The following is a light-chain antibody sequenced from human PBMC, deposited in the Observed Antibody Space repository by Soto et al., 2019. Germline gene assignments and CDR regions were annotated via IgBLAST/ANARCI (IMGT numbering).Light chain of an antibody. CDR3: SSYTSSSTLI. V-gene: IGLV2-14*01. CDR1: SSDVGGYNY. J-gene: IGLJ2*01. CDR2: DVS. Sequence: QSALTQPASVSGSPGQSITISCSGTSSDVGGYNYVSWYQQYPGKAPKVMIYDVSNRPSGVSNRFSGSKSGNTASLTISGLHAEDEADYYCSSYTSSSTLIFGGGTKLTVL.